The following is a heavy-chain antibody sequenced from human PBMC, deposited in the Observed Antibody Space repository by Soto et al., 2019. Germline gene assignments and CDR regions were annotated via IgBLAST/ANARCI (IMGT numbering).Heavy chain of an antibody. CDR2: IWYDGSNK. Sequence: GGSLRLSCAASGFTFSSYGMHWVRQAPGKGLEWVAVIWYDGSNKYYADSVKGRFTISRDNSKNTLYLQMNSLRAEDTAVYYCARAEWELQATFDYWGQGTLVTVSS. D-gene: IGHD1-26*01. V-gene: IGHV3-33*01. CDR1: GFTFSSYG. J-gene: IGHJ4*02. CDR3: ARAEWELQATFDY.